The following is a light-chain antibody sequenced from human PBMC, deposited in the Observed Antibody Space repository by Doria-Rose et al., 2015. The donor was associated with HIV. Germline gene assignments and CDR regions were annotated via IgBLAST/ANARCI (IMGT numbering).Light chain of an antibody. CDR2: GNT. CDR1: SSNIGAGFD. CDR3: RSYDSRLSVYV. J-gene: IGLJ1*01. V-gene: IGLV1-40*01. Sequence: LTQSPSASGAPGQRVAISCTGSSSNIGAGFDVNWYQQFPGTAPKLLIHGNTNRPSGVPDRFSGSKSGTSASLAISGLRAEDEADYYCRSYDSRLSVYVFGTGTKVTVL.